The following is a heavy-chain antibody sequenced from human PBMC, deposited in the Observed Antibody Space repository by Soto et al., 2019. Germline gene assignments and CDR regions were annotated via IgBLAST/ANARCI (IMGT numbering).Heavy chain of an antibody. CDR1: GGSFSGYI. Sequence: QVQLVQSGAEVKKPGSSVKVSCMTSGGSFSGYIFTWVRQAPGQGLEWMGRIIPVHDITNYAQSLQGRVTITADTSSSTTYLELSMLRSEDTAVYFCGRAKSISGIVTDVYDIWGQGTMVIVSS. V-gene: IGHV1-69*02. CDR2: IIPVHDIT. D-gene: IGHD3-3*01. CDR3: GRAKSISGIVTDVYDI. J-gene: IGHJ3*02.